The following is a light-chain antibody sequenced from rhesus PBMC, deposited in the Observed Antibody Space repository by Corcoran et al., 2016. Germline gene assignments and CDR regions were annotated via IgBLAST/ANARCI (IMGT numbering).Light chain of an antibody. CDR1: QSLLHSDGRTY. CDR3: MQALQTPWT. J-gene: IGKJ1*01. V-gene: IGKV2-73*01. CDR2: RVS. Sequence: DIVMTQTPLSLPITPGESASISCRSSQSLLHSDGRTYLYWYLQKPGQPQRLLIYRVSNRFSGVADRFSGNGSGTDFPLKISRVEAEDCGVYYCMQALQTPWTFGQGTKVEIK.